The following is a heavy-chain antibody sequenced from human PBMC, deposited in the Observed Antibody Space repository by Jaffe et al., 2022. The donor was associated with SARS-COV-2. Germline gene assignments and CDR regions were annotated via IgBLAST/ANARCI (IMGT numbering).Heavy chain of an antibody. Sequence: QVQLQESGPGLVKPSQTLSLTCTVSGGSISSGGYYWSWIRQHPGKGLEWIGYIYYSGSTYYNPSLKSRVTISVDTSKNQFSLKLSSVTAADTAVYYCARGGDRYDYVWGSYRYFDYWGQGTLVTVSS. V-gene: IGHV4-31*03. CDR3: ARGGDRYDYVWGSYRYFDY. CDR1: GGSISSGGYY. J-gene: IGHJ4*02. D-gene: IGHD3-16*02. CDR2: IYYSGST.